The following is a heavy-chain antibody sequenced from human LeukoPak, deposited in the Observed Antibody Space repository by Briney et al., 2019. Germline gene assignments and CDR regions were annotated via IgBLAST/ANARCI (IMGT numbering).Heavy chain of an antibody. Sequence: ASVKVSCEASGYTFTSYGISWVRQAPGQGLEWMGWISAYNGNTNYAQKLQGRVTMTTDTSTSTAYMELRSLRSGDTAVYYCARDTTSYYGSGTSDYWGQGTLVTVSS. V-gene: IGHV1-18*01. D-gene: IGHD3-10*01. CDR2: ISAYNGNT. CDR3: ARDTTSYYGSGTSDY. J-gene: IGHJ4*02. CDR1: GYTFTSYG.